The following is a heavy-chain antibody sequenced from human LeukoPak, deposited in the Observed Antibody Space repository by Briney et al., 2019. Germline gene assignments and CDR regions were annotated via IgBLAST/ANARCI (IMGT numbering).Heavy chain of an antibody. J-gene: IGHJ4*02. CDR3: ARETNGRKGYFDY. D-gene: IGHD2-8*01. CDR2: INPSGGST. CDR1: GYTFTSYY. Sequence: ASVKVSCKASGYTFTSYYMHWVRQAPGQGLEWMGMINPSGGSTSYAQKFQGRVTMTRDMSTSTVYTELSSLRSEDTAVYYCARETNGRKGYFDYWGQGTLVTVSS. V-gene: IGHV1-46*01.